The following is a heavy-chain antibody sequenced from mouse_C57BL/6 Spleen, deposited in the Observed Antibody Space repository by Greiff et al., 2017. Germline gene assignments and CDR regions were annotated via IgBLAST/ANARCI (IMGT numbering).Heavy chain of an antibody. CDR3: ARPLYYGSSYGRDY. J-gene: IGHJ2*01. CDR2: IYPGDGDT. Sequence: VQLQQSGPELVKPGASVKISCKASGYAFSSSWMNWVKQRPGKGLEWIGRIYPGDGDTNYNGKFKGKATLTADKSSSTAYMQLSSLTSEDSAVYFCARPLYYGSSYGRDYWGQGTTLTVSS. V-gene: IGHV1-82*01. D-gene: IGHD1-1*01. CDR1: GYAFSSSW.